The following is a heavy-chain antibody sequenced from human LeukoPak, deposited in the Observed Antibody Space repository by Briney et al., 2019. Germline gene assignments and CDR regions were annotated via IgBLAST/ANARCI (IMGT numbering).Heavy chain of an antibody. Sequence: PSETLSLTCTVSGGSISGYYWSWIRQPPGKGLEWIGYIYYSGSTNYNPSLKSRVTISVDTSKNQFSLKLSSVTAADTAVYYCARGSGDYRFDRDWLDPWGQGSLVTVSS. CDR2: IYYSGST. V-gene: IGHV4-59*01. J-gene: IGHJ5*02. CDR1: GGSISGYY. D-gene: IGHD4-17*01. CDR3: ARGSGDYRFDRDWLDP.